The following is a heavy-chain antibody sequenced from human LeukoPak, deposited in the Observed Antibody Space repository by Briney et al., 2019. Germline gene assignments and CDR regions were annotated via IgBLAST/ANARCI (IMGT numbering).Heavy chain of an antibody. Sequence: PSQTLSLTCTVSGGSISSGDYYWSWIRQPPGKGLEWIGYIYYSGSTYYNPSLKSRVTISVDTSKNQFSLKLSPVTAADTAVYYCARGPKGQDAFDIWGQGTMVTVSS. CDR1: GGSISSGDYY. V-gene: IGHV4-30-4*01. J-gene: IGHJ3*02. CDR2: IYYSGST. CDR3: ARGPKGQDAFDI.